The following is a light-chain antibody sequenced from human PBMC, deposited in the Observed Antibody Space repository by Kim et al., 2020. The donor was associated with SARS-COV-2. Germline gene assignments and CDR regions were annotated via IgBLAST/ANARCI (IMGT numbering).Light chain of an antibody. CDR2: LNGDGSH. CDR3: QTWGTRLQV. Sequence: ASVKLTCTLSDGHSTYAIAWHQQQPDKGPRFLMRLNGDGSHTKGDGIPDRFSGSSSGAARYLTISGLQSEDEADYYCQTWGTRLQVFGGGTKLTVL. J-gene: IGLJ3*02. V-gene: IGLV4-69*02. CDR1: DGHSTYA.